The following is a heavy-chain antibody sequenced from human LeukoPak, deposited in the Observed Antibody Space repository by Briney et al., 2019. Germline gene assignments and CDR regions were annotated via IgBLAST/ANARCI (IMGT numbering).Heavy chain of an antibody. CDR1: GFTFGNSW. CDR3: VVVVEPPDSDGFDV. J-gene: IGHJ3*01. CDR2: INADGGTT. V-gene: IGHV3-74*03. Sequence: GGSLRLSCAASGFTFGNSWVHWVRQAPGKGLAWVSLINADGGTTSYADSVKGRFTISRDNARNTLSLQMDSLTIEDTAVYYCVVVVEPPDSDGFDVWGQGTMITVSS. D-gene: IGHD1-14*01.